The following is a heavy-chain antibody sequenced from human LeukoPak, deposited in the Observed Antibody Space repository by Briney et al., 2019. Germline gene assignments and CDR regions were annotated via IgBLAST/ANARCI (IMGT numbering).Heavy chain of an antibody. CDR3: AKDFRYSFYFDY. CDR2: ISGSGGST. CDR1: GFTFSSYA. V-gene: IGHV3-23*01. J-gene: IGHJ4*02. Sequence: GGSLRLSCAASGFTFSSYAMSWVRQAPGKGLEWVSAISGSGGSTYYAGSVKGRFTISRDNSKNTLYLQMNSLRAEDTAVYYCAKDFRYSFYFDYWGQGTLVTVSS. D-gene: IGHD5-18*01.